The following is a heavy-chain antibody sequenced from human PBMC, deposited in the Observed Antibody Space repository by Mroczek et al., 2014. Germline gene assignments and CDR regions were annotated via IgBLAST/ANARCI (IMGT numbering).Heavy chain of an antibody. CDR1: GFTFSSYG. D-gene: IGHD6-13*01. J-gene: IGHJ5*02. CDR3: ARDIRVIAAAGTFWFDP. Sequence: VQLVQSGGGVVQPGRSLRLSCAASGFTFSSYGMHWVRQAPGKGLEWVAVIWYDGSNKYYADSVKGRFTISRDNSKNTLYLQMNSLRAEDTAVYYCARDIRVIAAAGTFWFDPWGQGTLVTVSS. V-gene: IGHV3-33*01. CDR2: IWYDGSNK.